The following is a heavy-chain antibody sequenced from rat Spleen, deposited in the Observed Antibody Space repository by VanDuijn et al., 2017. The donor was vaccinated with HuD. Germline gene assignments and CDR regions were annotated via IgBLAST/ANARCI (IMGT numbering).Heavy chain of an antibody. CDR1: GFTFSDYY. J-gene: IGHJ3*01. CDR3: TTPGYPGIPYKWFAY. V-gene: IGHV5-20*01. Sequence: EVQLVESGGGLVQPGMSVKLSCATSGFTFSDYYMAWVRQAPTKGLEWVATISYDGSSTYYRDSVKGRFTISRDNAKSTLYMQMDSLRSEDTATYYCTTPGYPGIPYKWFAYWGQGTLVTVSS. D-gene: IGHD1-4*01. CDR2: ISYDGSST.